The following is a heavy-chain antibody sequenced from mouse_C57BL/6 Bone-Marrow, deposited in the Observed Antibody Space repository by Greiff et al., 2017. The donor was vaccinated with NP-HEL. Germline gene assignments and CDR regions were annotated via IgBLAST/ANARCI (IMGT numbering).Heavy chain of an antibody. J-gene: IGHJ1*03. CDR1: GFTFSSYA. CDR2: ISDGGSYT. V-gene: IGHV5-4*01. D-gene: IGHD2-5*01. CDR3: ARESYYSNYWYFDV. Sequence: DVMLVESGGGLVKPGGSLKLSCAASGFTFSSYAMSWVRQTPEKRLEWVATISDGGSYTYYPDNVKGRCTISRDNAKNNLYLQMSHLKSEDTAMYYCARESYYSNYWYFDVWGTGTTVTVSS.